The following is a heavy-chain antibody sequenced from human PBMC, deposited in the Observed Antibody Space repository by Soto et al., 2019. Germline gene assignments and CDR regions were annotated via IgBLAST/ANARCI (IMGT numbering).Heavy chain of an antibody. V-gene: IGHV5-10-1*01. D-gene: IGHD5-18*01. CDR2: IDPSDSYT. CDR1: GYSFTSYW. J-gene: IGHJ6*02. CDR3: AMVPLPFDYYSGMDV. Sequence: PGESLKISCKVSGYSFTSYWISWVRQMPGKGLEWMGRIDPSDSYTNYSPSFQGHVTISADKSISTAYLQWSSLKASDTAMYYLAMVPLPFDYYSGMDVWGQGTTVTVSS.